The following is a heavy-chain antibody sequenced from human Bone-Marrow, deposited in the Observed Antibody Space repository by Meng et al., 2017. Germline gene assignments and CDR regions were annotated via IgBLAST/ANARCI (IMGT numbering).Heavy chain of an antibody. V-gene: IGHV4-34*01. J-gene: IGHJ4*02. Sequence: ESLKISCAASGFTFSSYSMNWVRQAPGKGLEWIGEINHSGSTNYNPSLKSRVTISVDTSKNQFSLKLSSVTAADTAVYYCARSKGNYDSSGYYLYWGQGTLVTVSS. CDR3: ARSKGNYDSSGYYLY. CDR2: INHSGST. D-gene: IGHD3-22*01. CDR1: GFTFSSYS.